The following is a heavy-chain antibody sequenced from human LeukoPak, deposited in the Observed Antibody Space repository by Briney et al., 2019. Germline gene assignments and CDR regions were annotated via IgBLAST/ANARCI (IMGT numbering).Heavy chain of an antibody. CDR3: APPSSGDSWFDP. CDR2: TSGSGGST. V-gene: IGHV3-23*01. CDR1: GFTFSSYA. Sequence: GGSLRLSCAASGFTFSSYAMSWVRQAPGKGLEWVSATSGSGGSTYYADSVKGRFTISRDNSKNTLYLQMNSLRAEDTAVYYCAPPSSGDSWFDPWGQGTLVTVSS. D-gene: IGHD6-6*01. J-gene: IGHJ5*02.